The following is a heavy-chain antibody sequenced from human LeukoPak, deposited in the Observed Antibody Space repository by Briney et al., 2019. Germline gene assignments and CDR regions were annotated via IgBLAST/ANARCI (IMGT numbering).Heavy chain of an antibody. J-gene: IGHJ3*02. CDR1: GGSISSSSYY. D-gene: IGHD4-17*01. CDR3: ARGTDYGDYVGAFDI. Sequence: SETLSLTCTVSGGSISSSSYYWGWIRQPPGKGLEWIGSIYYSGSTYYNPSLKSRVTISVDTSKNQFSLKLSSVTAADTAVYYCARGTDYGDYVGAFDIWGQGTMVTVSS. CDR2: IYYSGST. V-gene: IGHV4-39*07.